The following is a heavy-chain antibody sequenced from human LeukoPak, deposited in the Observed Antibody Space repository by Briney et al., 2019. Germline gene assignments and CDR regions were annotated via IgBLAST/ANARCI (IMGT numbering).Heavy chain of an antibody. J-gene: IGHJ4*02. CDR1: GGSISSSSYY. V-gene: IGHV4-39*01. CDR3: ARRERPGYSYGYPTHYFDY. Sequence: SETLSLTCTVSGGSISSSSYYWGWIRQPPGKGLEWIGSIYYSGSTYYSPSLKSRVTISVDTSKNQFSLKLSSVTAADTAVYYCARRERPGYSYGYPTHYFDYWGQGTLVTVSS. D-gene: IGHD5-18*01. CDR2: IYYSGST.